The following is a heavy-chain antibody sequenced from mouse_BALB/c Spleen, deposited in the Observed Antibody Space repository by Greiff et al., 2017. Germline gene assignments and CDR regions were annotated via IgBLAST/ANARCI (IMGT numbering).Heavy chain of an antibody. Sequence: VKLMESGPGLVAPSQSLSITCTVSGFSLTSYGVHWVRQPPGKGLAWLGVIWAGGSTNYNSALMSRLSISKDNSKSQVFLKMNSLQTDDTAMYYCDRERGGKYVYYAMDYWGQGTAGTV. V-gene: IGHV2-9*02. J-gene: IGHJ4*01. CDR3: DRERGGKYVYYAMDY. CDR2: IWAGGST. D-gene: IGHD2-1*01. CDR1: GFSLTSYG.